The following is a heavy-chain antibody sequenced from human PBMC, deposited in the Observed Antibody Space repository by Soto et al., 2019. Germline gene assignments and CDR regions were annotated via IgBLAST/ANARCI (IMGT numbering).Heavy chain of an antibody. V-gene: IGHV1-18*01. J-gene: IGHJ5*02. CDR1: GYIFTSYG. CDR3: ARYDLRMSGYGSVYCGHWFEP. D-gene: IGHD5-12*01. CDR2: ISAYNGNT. Sequence: ASVKVSCKASGYIFTSYGISWVRQAPGQGLEWMGWISAYNGNTNYAQKLQGRVTMTTDTSTSTAYMELRSLISDDTAVYYCARYDLRMSGYGSVYCGHWFEPCGPGTLFT.